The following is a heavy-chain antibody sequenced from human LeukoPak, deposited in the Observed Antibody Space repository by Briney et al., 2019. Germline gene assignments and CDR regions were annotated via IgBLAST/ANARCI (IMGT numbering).Heavy chain of an antibody. D-gene: IGHD3-3*01. J-gene: IGHJ5*02. V-gene: IGHV3-30-3*01. Sequence: PGGSLRLSCAASGFTFSSYAMHWVRQAPGKGLEWVAGTSYDGSNNYYADSAKSRFIISRDNSKNTLYLQLNSLRAEDTAVYYCARDRFLEWGNWFAHWGQGTLVTVSS. CDR1: GFTFSSYA. CDR3: ARDRFLEWGNWFAH. CDR2: TSYDGSNN.